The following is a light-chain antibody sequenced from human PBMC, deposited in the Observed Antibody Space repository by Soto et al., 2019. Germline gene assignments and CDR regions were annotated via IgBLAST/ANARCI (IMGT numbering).Light chain of an antibody. CDR2: LNSDGSH. J-gene: IGLJ3*02. CDR3: QTWGTGFWV. V-gene: IGLV4-69*01. Sequence: QAVVTQSPSASASPGASVKLTCTLSSGHSSYAIAWHQQQPEKGPRYLMKLNSDGSHSKGDGIPDRFSGSSSGAERYLTISSLQSEDEADYYCQTWGTGFWVFGGGTKLTVL. CDR1: SGHSSYA.